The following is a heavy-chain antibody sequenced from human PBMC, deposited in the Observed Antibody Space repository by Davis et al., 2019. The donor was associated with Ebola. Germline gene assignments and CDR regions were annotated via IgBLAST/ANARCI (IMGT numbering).Heavy chain of an antibody. CDR3: TSRGLVSATDEAFDI. J-gene: IGHJ3*02. D-gene: IGHD1-1*01. Sequence: GESLKISCAASGFTFSTAWMSWVRQAPGKGLEWVGRVKSKISGGTITYAAPVQGRFTISSDDSKNTLYLQMTSLKREDTAKYYCTSRGLVSATDEAFDIWGQGTVVTVSS. V-gene: IGHV3-15*05. CDR1: GFTFSTAW. CDR2: VKSKISGGTI.